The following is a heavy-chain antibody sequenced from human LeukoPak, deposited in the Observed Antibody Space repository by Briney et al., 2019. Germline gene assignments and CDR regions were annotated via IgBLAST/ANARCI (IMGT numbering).Heavy chain of an antibody. J-gene: IGHJ4*02. CDR3: ARGAYYYED. D-gene: IGHD3-22*01. V-gene: IGHV3-48*01. Sequence: GGSLRLSCAASGFTFSSHSMNWVRQVPGKGLEWVSYISSSSSTIYYADSVKGRFTISRDNAKNSLYLQMNSLRAEDTAVYYCARGAYYYEDWGQGTLVTVSS. CDR1: GFTFSSHS. CDR2: ISSSSSTI.